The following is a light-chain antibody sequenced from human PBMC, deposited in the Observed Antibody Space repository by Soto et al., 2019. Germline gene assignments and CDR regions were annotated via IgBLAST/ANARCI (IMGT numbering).Light chain of an antibody. V-gene: IGKV1-27*01. CDR2: AAS. J-gene: IGKJ3*01. CDR1: QDIRNF. Sequence: DIQMTQSRTCLSASVGDRVTITCRASQDIRNFVAWYQQKPGKAPKLLIYAASTLQSGVPSRFSGSGSGTDFTLTINSLQPEDVATYSCQKYSSVPVFGPGTKAEIK. CDR3: QKYSSVPV.